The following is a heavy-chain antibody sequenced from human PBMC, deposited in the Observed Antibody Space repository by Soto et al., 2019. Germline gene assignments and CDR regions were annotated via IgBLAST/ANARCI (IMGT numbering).Heavy chain of an antibody. V-gene: IGHV3-33*01. CDR1: GLLFSGYG. J-gene: IGHJ4*02. CDR3: ARDGIGGTVFYGYCDY. D-gene: IGHD1-1*01. Sequence: QVHLVESGGGVVQPGGSLRLSCAVPGLLFSGYGMHWVRQAPDKGLEWVAIIRFDGTNIEYADSVRGRFTISRDNSKNMLYLQMNSLRVEDTAVYYCARDGIGGTVFYGYCDYWGQGTLVTVSS. CDR2: IRFDGTNI.